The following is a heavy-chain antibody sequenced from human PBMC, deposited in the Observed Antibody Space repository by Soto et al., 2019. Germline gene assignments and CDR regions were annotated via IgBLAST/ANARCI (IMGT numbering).Heavy chain of an antibody. V-gene: IGHV2-5*02. J-gene: IGHJ4*02. CDR2: IYWDDVK. Sequence: QITLKESGPTLVKPTQTLTLTCTFSGFSLGTRGVGVGWIRQPPGKALEWLALIYWDDVKRYSPSLKSRLTITKDTSRNQVVLTMANMDPVDSATYYCARDSSGWYGFDYWGQGMLVTVTS. CDR1: GFSLGTRGVG. CDR3: ARDSSGWYGFDY. D-gene: IGHD6-19*01.